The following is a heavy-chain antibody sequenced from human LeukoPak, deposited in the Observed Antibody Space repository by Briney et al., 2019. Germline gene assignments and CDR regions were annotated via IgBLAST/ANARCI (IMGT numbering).Heavy chain of an antibody. Sequence: GGSLRLSCAASGFTFSTYGMNWVRQAPGKGLEWVSSISSSSSSINYADSVKGRFTISRDNAKNSLYLQTNSLRAEDTAVYYCARSYYDILTGYYILDYWGQGTLVTVSS. CDR3: ARSYYDILTGYYILDY. D-gene: IGHD3-9*01. CDR1: GFTFSTYG. V-gene: IGHV3-21*04. CDR2: ISSSSSSI. J-gene: IGHJ4*02.